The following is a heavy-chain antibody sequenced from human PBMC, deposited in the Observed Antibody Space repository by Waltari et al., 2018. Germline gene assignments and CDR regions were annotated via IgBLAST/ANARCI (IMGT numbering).Heavy chain of an antibody. D-gene: IGHD3-16*01. Sequence: WVRQPPRKALEWLALIYWTDDKRYSPSLKSSLTVTEDTSKNQVVLTVTNMDPVDTAIYYCAHTLLDYPFDIWGQGTMVTVSS. CDR3: AHTLLDYPFDI. CDR2: IYWTDDK. J-gene: IGHJ3*02. V-gene: IGHV2-5*01.